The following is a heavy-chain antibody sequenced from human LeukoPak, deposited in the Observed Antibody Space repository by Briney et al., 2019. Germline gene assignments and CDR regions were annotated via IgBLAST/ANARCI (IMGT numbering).Heavy chain of an antibody. CDR3: ARKPRYSYGYSFDY. D-gene: IGHD5-18*01. V-gene: IGHV1-24*01. Sequence: ASVKVSCKVSGYTLTELSMHWVRQAPGKGLEWMGGFDPEDGETIYAQKFQGRVTMTEDTSTDTAYMELSSLRSEDTAVYYCARKPRYSYGYSFDYWGQGTLVTVSS. J-gene: IGHJ4*02. CDR2: FDPEDGET. CDR1: GYTLTELS.